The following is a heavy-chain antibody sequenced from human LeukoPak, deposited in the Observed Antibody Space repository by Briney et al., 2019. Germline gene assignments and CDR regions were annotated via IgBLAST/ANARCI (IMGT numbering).Heavy chain of an antibody. J-gene: IGHJ3*01. CDR2: ISRNSSFI. V-gene: IGHV3-21*01. CDR3: AREGRVRFLEWLFV. D-gene: IGHD3-3*01. Sequence: GGSLRLSCAASGFPFSHYSMNWVRQAPGKGLEWVSSISRNSSFIYYGDSMKGRVTISRDNAKNSLYLQMNSLRAEDTAVYYCAREGRVRFLEWLFVWGQGTMVTVSS. CDR1: GFPFSHYS.